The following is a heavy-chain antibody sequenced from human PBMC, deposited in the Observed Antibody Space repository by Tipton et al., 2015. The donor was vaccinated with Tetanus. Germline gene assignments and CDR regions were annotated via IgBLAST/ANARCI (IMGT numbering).Heavy chain of an antibody. CDR3: ARVGNYGVNVDAFDI. D-gene: IGHD4-23*01. V-gene: IGHV3-21*01. CDR1: GFSFSSYS. J-gene: IGHJ3*02. Sequence: SLRLSCAASGFSFSSYSMNWVRQAPGKGLDWVSSISSGGNYIYYADSGKGRFTISRDGNSLYLQMNSLRAEDTAVYYCARVGNYGVNVDAFDIWGQGTMVTVSS. CDR2: ISSGGNYI.